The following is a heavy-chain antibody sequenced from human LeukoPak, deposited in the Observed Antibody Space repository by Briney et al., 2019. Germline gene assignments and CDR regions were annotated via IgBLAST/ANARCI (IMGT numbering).Heavy chain of an antibody. CDR1: GFTLSSYG. J-gene: IGHJ4*01. CDR3: AKASERGVHY. Sequence: GGSLRLSCAASGFTLSSYGMHWVRQAPGKGLEWVAFIRYDGSNKHYADSAKGRFTISRDNSKNTLYLQMNSLRAEDTAVFYCAKASERGVHYWGHGTLVTVSS. CDR2: IRYDGSNK. D-gene: IGHD1-1*01. V-gene: IGHV3-30*02.